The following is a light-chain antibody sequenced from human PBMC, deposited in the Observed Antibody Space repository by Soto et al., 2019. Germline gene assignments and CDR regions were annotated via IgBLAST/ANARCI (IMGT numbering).Light chain of an antibody. CDR2: EVT. V-gene: IGLV2-8*01. J-gene: IGLJ3*02. CDR1: SSDVGGYNY. CDR3: SSFVAGNNYWV. Sequence: QSALTQPASVSGSPGQSITISCAGTSSDVGGYNYVSWYQQHPDKAPKLMIYEVTKRPSGVPDRFSASKSGNTASLTVSGLQAEDEADYYCSSFVAGNNYWVFGGGTKLTVL.